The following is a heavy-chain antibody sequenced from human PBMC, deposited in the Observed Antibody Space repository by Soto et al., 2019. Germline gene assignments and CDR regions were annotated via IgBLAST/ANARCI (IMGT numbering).Heavy chain of an antibody. CDR3: ARVDLVGVAAVNSFYNGMDV. J-gene: IGHJ6*04. CDR1: GYTFTSYA. D-gene: IGHD2-15*01. CDR2: INAGNGNT. V-gene: IGHV1-3*01. Sequence: QVQLVQSGAEVKKPGASVKVSCKASGYTFTSYAMHWVRQAPGQRLEWLGWINAGNGNTKYSQKFQGRVTITRDTTVSTADMELSSLGSVDTAVYYCARVDLVGVAAVNSFYNGMDVWGEGTTVTVSS.